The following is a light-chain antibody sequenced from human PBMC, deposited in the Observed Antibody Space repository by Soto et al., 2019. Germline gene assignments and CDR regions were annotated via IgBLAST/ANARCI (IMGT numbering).Light chain of an antibody. Sequence: DIQMTQSPSTLSASAGDRVTITCRASPSISRLLAWYQQKPGRAPTLLIYKASTLESGVPSRFSGSGSGTEFSLTISSLQPGDSATYYCQQYNSYPLTFGQGTRLDIK. CDR3: QQYNSYPLT. CDR1: PSISRL. V-gene: IGKV1-5*03. CDR2: KAS. J-gene: IGKJ5*01.